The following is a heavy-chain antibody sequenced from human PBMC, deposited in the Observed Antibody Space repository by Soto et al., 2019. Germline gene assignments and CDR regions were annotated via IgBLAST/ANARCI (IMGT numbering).Heavy chain of an antibody. CDR1: GGTFSSYA. Sequence: QVQLVQSGAEVKKPGSSVKVSCKASGGTFSSYAISWVRQAPGQGLEWMGGVIPIFGTANYAQKFQGRVTITADESTSTAYMELSSLRSEDTAVYYCARDPIEYSSYVSAEYFQHWGQGTLVTVSS. D-gene: IGHD6-6*01. V-gene: IGHV1-69*01. CDR3: ARDPIEYSSYVSAEYFQH. J-gene: IGHJ1*01. CDR2: VIPIFGTA.